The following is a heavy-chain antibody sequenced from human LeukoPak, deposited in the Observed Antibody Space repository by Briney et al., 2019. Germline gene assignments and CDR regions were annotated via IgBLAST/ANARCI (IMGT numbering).Heavy chain of an antibody. Sequence: SETLSLTCTVSGSSISSYYWSWIRQPPGKGLEWIGYIYYSGSTNYNPSLKSRVTISVDTSKNQFSLKLSAVTAADTAVYYCARLSCSGGSCHPSYYYYYGMDVWGQGTTVTVSS. CDR1: GSSISSYY. V-gene: IGHV4-59*08. CDR3: ARLSCSGGSCHPSYYYYYGMDV. J-gene: IGHJ6*02. D-gene: IGHD2-15*01. CDR2: IYYSGST.